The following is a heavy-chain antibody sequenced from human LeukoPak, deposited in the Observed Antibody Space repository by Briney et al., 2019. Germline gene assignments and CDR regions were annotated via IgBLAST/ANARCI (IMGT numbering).Heavy chain of an antibody. CDR3: ARPLMYYYGSETYFWFDP. D-gene: IGHD3-10*01. CDR1: GFTFSSYG. V-gene: IGHV3-30*03. Sequence: PGRSLRLSCAASGFTFSSYGMHWVRQAPGKGLEWVAVISYDGSNKYYADSVKGRFTISRDNVKNSLYLQMNSLRAEDTAVYYCARPLMYYYGSETYFWFDPWGQGTPVTVSS. CDR2: ISYDGSNK. J-gene: IGHJ5*02.